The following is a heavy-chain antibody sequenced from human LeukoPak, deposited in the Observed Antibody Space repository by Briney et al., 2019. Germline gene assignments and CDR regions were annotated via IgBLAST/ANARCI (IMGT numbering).Heavy chain of an antibody. V-gene: IGHV3-9*01. Sequence: GRSLRLSCAASGFTFDDYAMHWVRQAPGKGLEWVSGITWNGGTIDYADSVKGRFTISRDNAKNSLYLQMNSLRAEDTALYYCATRYASGPIADYWGQGTLVTVSS. CDR2: ITWNGGTI. D-gene: IGHD3-10*01. CDR1: GFTFDDYA. J-gene: IGHJ4*02. CDR3: ATRYASGPIADY.